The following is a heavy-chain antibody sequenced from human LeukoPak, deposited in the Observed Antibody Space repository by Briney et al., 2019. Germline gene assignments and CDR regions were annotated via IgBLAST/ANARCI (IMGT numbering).Heavy chain of an antibody. V-gene: IGHV2-5*02. D-gene: IGHD7-27*01. J-gene: IGHJ4*02. CDR3: AHQLQLGVHTSYYFDY. Sequence: SGPTLVKPTQTLTLTCSVSGFSLSTTWVGVGWIRQPPGKAPEWLALIYWDAAKRYSPSLTNRLTITSDTSKNQVVLTMTNMDPADTATYYCAHQLQLGVHTSYYFDYWGQGILVTVSS. CDR1: GFSLSTTWVG. CDR2: IYWDAAK.